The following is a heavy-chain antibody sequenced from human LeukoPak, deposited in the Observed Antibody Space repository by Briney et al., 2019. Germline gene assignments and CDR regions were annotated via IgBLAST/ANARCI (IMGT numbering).Heavy chain of an antibody. CDR2: ISGSGGST. Sequence: GGSLRLSCAASGFTFSSYAMTWVRQAPGKGLEWVSTISGSGGSTYYADSVKGRFTISRDNSKNTLYQQMNSLRAEDTAVYYCAKDEYCSGGSCYSLPNNWFDPWGQGTLVTVSS. CDR1: GFTFSSYA. V-gene: IGHV3-23*01. D-gene: IGHD2-15*01. J-gene: IGHJ5*02. CDR3: AKDEYCSGGSCYSLPNNWFDP.